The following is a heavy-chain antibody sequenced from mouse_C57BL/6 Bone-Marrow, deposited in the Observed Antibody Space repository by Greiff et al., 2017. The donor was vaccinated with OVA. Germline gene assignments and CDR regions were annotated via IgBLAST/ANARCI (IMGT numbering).Heavy chain of an antibody. Sequence: VQVVESGAELVRPGTSVKVSCKASGYAFTNYLIEWVKQRPGQGLEWIGVINPGSGGTNYNEKFKGKATLTADKSSSTAYMQLSSLTSEDSAVYFCARRAVVAHFDYWGQGTTLTVSS. J-gene: IGHJ2*01. CDR2: INPGSGGT. V-gene: IGHV1-54*01. CDR3: ARRAVVAHFDY. D-gene: IGHD1-1*01. CDR1: GYAFTNYL.